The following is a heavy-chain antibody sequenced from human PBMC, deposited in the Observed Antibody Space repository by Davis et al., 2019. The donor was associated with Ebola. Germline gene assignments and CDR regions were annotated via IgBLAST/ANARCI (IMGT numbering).Heavy chain of an antibody. CDR2: IIPIFGTA. V-gene: IGHV1-69*13. CDR1: GGTFISYA. CDR3: ARGDDDYGGIDY. D-gene: IGHD4-23*01. Sequence: SVKVSCKASGGTFISYAISWVRQAPGQGLEWMGGIIPIFGTANYAQKFQGRVTITADESTSTAYMELSSVTAADTAVYYCARGDDDYGGIDYWGQGTLVTVSS. J-gene: IGHJ4*02.